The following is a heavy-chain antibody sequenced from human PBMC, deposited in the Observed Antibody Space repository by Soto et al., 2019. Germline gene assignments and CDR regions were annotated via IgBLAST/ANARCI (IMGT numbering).Heavy chain of an antibody. J-gene: IGHJ6*02. D-gene: IGHD3-3*01. CDR2: ISGSGGST. Sequence: GKKLERVSAISGSGGSTYYADYEKGRFTITIYNYKNTLYMQKNSLRAEDTAVYYCAKLDFWSGYPSYYYYGMDVWGQGTTVTVSS. CDR3: AKLDFWSGYPSYYYYGMDV. V-gene: IGHV3-23*01.